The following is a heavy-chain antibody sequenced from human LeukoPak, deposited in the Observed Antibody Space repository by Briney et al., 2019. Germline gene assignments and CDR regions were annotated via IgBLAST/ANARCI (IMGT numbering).Heavy chain of an antibody. Sequence: GASVKVSCRSSGYTFTTYGITWVRQAPGQGLEWMGWISTYNGNTNYAQKLLGRVTMTTDTSTSTAYMELRSLRSDDTAMYYCARDRMDTGTYFDYWGQGTLVTVSS. V-gene: IGHV1-18*01. CDR2: ISTYNGNT. J-gene: IGHJ4*02. D-gene: IGHD5-18*01. CDR3: ARDRMDTGTYFDY. CDR1: GYTFTTYG.